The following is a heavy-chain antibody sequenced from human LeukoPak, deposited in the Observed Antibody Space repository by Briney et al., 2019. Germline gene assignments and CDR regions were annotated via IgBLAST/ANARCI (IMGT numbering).Heavy chain of an antibody. CDR1: GGSISSYY. J-gene: IGHJ5*02. D-gene: IGHD1-7*01. CDR2: IYYSGST. V-gene: IGHV4-59*01. Sequence: SETLSLTCTVSGGSISSYYWSWIRQPPGKGLEWIGYIYYSGSTNYNPSLKSRVTISVDTSKNQSSLKLSSVTAADTAVYYCARDKYGTTGWFDPWGQGTLVTVSS. CDR3: ARDKYGTTGWFDP.